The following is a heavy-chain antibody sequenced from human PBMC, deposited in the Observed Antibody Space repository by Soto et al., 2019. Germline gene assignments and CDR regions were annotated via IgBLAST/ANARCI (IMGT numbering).Heavy chain of an antibody. V-gene: IGHV3-7*04. D-gene: IGHD5-18*01. J-gene: IGHJ4*02. CDR2: INPDGSEE. Sequence: EVQLVESGGDLVQPGGSLRLSCAASGFTFATAWMSWVRQAPGKGPEWVATINPDGSEEYYVDSVKGRCTISRDNGKNALYLQVNRLSVGDPAVYYFVRAPRNSYGRWGQGSLVTVSS. CDR3: VRAPRNSYGR. CDR1: GFTFATAW.